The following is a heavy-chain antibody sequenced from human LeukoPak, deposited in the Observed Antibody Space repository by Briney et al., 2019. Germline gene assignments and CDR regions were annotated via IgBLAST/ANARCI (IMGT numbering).Heavy chain of an antibody. V-gene: IGHV1-8*01. CDR2: MNPNTGNT. CDR3: ARGFYEEVWGIFDF. Sequence: ASVKVSCRASGYAFTRYDINWVRQATGQGLEWMGWMNPNTGNTGSTQKFQGRVTLTRNTSISTAYMQLSSLTSEDTAVYYCARGFYEEVWGIFDFGGRGPLVPVPS. CDR1: GYAFTRYD. D-gene: IGHD3-16*01. J-gene: IGHJ4*02.